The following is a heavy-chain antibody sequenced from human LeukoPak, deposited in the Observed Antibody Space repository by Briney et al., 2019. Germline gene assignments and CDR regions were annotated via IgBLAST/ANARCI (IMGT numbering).Heavy chain of an antibody. CDR1: GGSISSYY. D-gene: IGHD1-26*01. CDR2: IYTSGST. V-gene: IGHV4-4*07. Sequence: PSETLSLTCTVSGGSISSYYWSWIRQPAGKGLEWIGRIYTSGSTNYNPSLKSRVTMSVDTSKNQFSLKLSSVTAADTAVYYCARVYGELHYHYYYYMDVWGKGTTVTVSS. CDR3: ARVYGELHYHYYYYMDV. J-gene: IGHJ6*03.